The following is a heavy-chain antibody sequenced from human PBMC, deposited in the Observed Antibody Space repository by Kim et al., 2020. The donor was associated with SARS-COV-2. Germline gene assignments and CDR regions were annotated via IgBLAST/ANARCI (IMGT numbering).Heavy chain of an antibody. D-gene: IGHD2-8*01. CDR1: GFSLSTTGMC. CDR3: ARINGAYYYYAMDV. Sequence: SGPTLVKPTQTLTLTCTFSGFSLSTTGMCVSWIRQPPGKALEWLARIHWDDAKYYSTSLKTRLAISKDTPKNQVVLTVTNVDPVDTATYYCARINGAYYYYAMDVWGQGTTVTVSS. CDR2: IHWDDAK. V-gene: IGHV2-70*11. J-gene: IGHJ6*02.